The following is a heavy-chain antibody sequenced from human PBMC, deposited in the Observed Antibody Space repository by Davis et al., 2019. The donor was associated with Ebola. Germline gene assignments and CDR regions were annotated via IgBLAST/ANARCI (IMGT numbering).Heavy chain of an antibody. CDR3: AAMHGFGEGWPGY. V-gene: IGHV1-69*13. J-gene: IGHJ4*02. Sequence: SVKVSCKASGGSFSTYAISWIRQAPGQGLEWMGGIIPIFGTTNYTRKFQGRVTITADESTSTVYMELRRLRSEDTALYYCAAMHGFGEGWPGYWGQGTLVTVSS. CDR1: GGSFSTYA. CDR2: IIPIFGTT. D-gene: IGHD3-10*01.